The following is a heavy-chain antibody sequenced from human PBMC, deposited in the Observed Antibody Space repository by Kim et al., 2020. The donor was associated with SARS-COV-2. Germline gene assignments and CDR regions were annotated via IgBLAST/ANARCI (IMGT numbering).Heavy chain of an antibody. CDR1: GFTFSSYG. CDR2: ISYHGSNK. D-gene: IGHD6-19*01. J-gene: IGHJ6*02. V-gene: IGHV3-30*18. CDR3: AKEQWLSTYYYYVMDV. Sequence: GGSLRLSCAASGFTFSSYGMHWVRQAPGKGLEWVAVISYHGSNKYYADSVKGRFTISRDNSKNTLYLQMNSLRAEDTAGYYCAKEQWLSTYYYYVMDVWGLGTTVTVSS.